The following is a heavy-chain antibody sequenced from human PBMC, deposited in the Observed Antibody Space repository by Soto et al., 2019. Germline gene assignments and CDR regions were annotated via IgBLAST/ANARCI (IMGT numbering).Heavy chain of an antibody. V-gene: IGHV3-33*01. CDR1: GFTFSSYG. D-gene: IGHD6-13*01. Sequence: QVQLVESGGGVVQPGRSLRLSCAASGFTFSSYGMHWVRQAPGKGLEWVAVIWYDGSNKYYADSVKGRFTISRDNSKNTLYLQMNSLEAEDTAVYYGARERSSSWYAYYGMDVWGQGTTVTVSS. CDR2: IWYDGSNK. CDR3: ARERSSSWYAYYGMDV. J-gene: IGHJ6*02.